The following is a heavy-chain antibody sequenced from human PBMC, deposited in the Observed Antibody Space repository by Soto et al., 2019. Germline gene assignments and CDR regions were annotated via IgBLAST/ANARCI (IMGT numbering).Heavy chain of an antibody. CDR1: GGTFSSYG. V-gene: IGHV1-69*06. Sequence: QVQLVQSGAEVKKPGSSVKVSCKASGGTFSSYGISWVRQAPGQGLEWMGGINPIFGTANYAQKFQGRVTITADKSTSTAYMELSSLRSEDTAVYCCAREEGSWSYPFYWCQGTLVTVSS. D-gene: IGHD3-10*01. CDR2: INPIFGTA. CDR3: AREEGSWSYPFY. J-gene: IGHJ4*02.